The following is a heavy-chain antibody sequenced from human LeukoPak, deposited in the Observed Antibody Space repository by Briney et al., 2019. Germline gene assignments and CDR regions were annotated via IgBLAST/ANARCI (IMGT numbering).Heavy chain of an antibody. V-gene: IGHV4-30-4*01. D-gene: IGHD3-22*01. CDR3: ARGGYYDSSGYYPFDY. CDR2: IYYSGST. CDR1: GGSISSGDYY. J-gene: IGHJ4*02. Sequence: SGTLSLTCTVSGGSISSGDYYWSWIRQPPGKGLEWIGYIYYSGSTYYNPSLKSRVTISVDTSKNQFSLKLSSVTAADTAVYYCARGGYYDSSGYYPFDYWGQGTLVTVSS.